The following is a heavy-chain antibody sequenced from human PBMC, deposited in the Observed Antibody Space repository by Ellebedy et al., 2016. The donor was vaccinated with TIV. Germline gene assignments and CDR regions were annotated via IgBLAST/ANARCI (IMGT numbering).Heavy chain of an antibody. CDR3: ARQAHDYGLDY. CDR2: ISFDGTKT. CDR1: AFTFSHYG. V-gene: IGHV3-30-3*01. J-gene: IGHJ4*02. Sequence: GESLKISXAASAFTFSHYGMHWVRQAPDKGLEWVAAISFDGTKTYSADSVTGRFTISRDNSENSVFLQMNSLRPEDTAVYYCARQAHDYGLDYWGQGTLVTVSS. D-gene: IGHD4-17*01.